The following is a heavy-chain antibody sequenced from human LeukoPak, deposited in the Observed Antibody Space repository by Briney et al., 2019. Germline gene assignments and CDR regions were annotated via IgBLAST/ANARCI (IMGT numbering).Heavy chain of an antibody. CDR1: GGSISSGGYY. Sequence: PSQTLSLTCTVSGGSISSGGYYWSWIRQPPGKGLEWIGYIYYSGSTYYNPSLKSRVTISVDTSKNQFSLKLSSVTTADTAVYYCAEVPSYSSSWRRGSYWGQGTLVTVSS. V-gene: IGHV4-30-4*07. CDR3: AEVPSYSSSWRRGSY. J-gene: IGHJ4*02. D-gene: IGHD6-13*01. CDR2: IYYSGST.